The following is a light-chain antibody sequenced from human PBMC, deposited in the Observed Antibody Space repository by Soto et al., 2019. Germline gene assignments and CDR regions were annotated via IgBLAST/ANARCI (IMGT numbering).Light chain of an antibody. CDR1: SSDVGGYNY. V-gene: IGLV2-8*01. Sequence: QSALTQPPSASGSPGQSVTISCTGTSSDVGGYNYVSWYQHHPGKGPKLMIYEVSKRPSGVPDRFSGSKSGNTASLTVSGLQAEDEADYCCSSFAGSNTIFGGGTKLTVL. CDR2: EVS. CDR3: SSFAGSNTI. J-gene: IGLJ2*01.